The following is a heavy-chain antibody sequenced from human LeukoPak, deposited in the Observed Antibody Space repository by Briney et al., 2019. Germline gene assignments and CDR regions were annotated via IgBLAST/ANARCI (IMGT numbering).Heavy chain of an antibody. CDR3: ARDHKVVLMGKNWFDP. CDR1: GGSISSSSYY. D-gene: IGHD2-8*01. V-gene: IGHV4-39*07. J-gene: IGHJ5*02. Sequence: PSETLSLTCTVSGGSISSSSYYWGWIRQPPGKGLEWIGSIYYSGSTYYNPSLKSRVTISVDTSKNQFSLKLSSVTAADTAVYYCARDHKVVLMGKNWFDPWGQGTLVTVSS. CDR2: IYYSGST.